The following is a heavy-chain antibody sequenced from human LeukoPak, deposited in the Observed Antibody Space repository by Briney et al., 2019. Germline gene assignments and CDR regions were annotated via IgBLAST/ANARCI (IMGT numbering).Heavy chain of an antibody. CDR3: AKRRYDSSGHFDS. V-gene: IGHV3-23*01. CDR1: GFTFSSYE. D-gene: IGHD3-22*01. J-gene: IGHJ4*02. CDR2: ISGSGSYT. Sequence: GGSLRLSCAASGFTFSSYEMNWVRQAPGKGLEWVSAISGSGSYTDYADSVKGRFTISKDNSKNTLYMRMSSLRAEDTAVYYCAKRRYDSSGHFDSWGQGTLVTVSS.